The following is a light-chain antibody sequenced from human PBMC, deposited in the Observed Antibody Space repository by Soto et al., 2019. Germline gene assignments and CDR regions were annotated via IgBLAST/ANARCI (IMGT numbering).Light chain of an antibody. CDR1: QSVSSN. J-gene: IGKJ3*01. V-gene: IGKV3-15*01. CDR3: QQYNNWPFT. CDR2: GAS. Sequence: EIVRTQSPATLSVSPGESATLSCRASQSVSSNLAGYPQKPGQAHRLLIYGASTRATGIPARFSGSGSGTEFPLTISSLQSEDFAVYYCQQYNNWPFTFGPGTKVAIK.